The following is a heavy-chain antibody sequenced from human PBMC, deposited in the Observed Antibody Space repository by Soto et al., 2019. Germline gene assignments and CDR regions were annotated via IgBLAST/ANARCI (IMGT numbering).Heavy chain of an antibody. CDR1: GGTFSSYA. CDR2: IIPISDTT. V-gene: IGHV1-69*01. D-gene: IGHD2-2*01. CDR3: ARSQGSSTSLEIYYYYYYGMDV. Sequence: QVQLVQSGAEVKKPGSSAKVSCKPSGGTFSSYAISWVRQAPGQGLEWMGGIIPISDTTNYAQKFQGRVTITADESTSTAYMELSSLRSEDTAVYYCARSQGSSTSLEIYYYYYYGMDVWGQGTTVTVSS. J-gene: IGHJ6*02.